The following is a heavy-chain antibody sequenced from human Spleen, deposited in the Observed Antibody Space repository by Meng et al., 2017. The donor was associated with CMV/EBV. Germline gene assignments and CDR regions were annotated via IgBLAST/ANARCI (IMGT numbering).Heavy chain of an antibody. Sequence: CAASTFPFSNYVRSRVRQAPGKGLGWVSAISGIGGTTYYADSVKGRFTISRDNSKNTLYLQMNSLRAEDTAVYYCAKDPGVGWYFDLWGRGTLVTVSS. J-gene: IGHJ2*01. CDR3: AKDPGVGWYFDL. V-gene: IGHV3-23*01. CDR2: ISGIGGTT. D-gene: IGHD3-10*01. CDR1: TFPFSNYV.